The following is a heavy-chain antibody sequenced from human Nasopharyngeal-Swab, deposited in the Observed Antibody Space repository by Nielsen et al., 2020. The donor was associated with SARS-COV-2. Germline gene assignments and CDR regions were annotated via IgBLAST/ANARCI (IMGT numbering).Heavy chain of an antibody. Sequence: GGSLRLSCAASGFTFSSYAMSWVRQAPGKGLEWVSAISGSGGSTYYADSVKGRFTISRDNSKNTLYLQMNSLRAEDTAVDYCVKGPPAVIHNFDYWGQGTLVTVSS. J-gene: IGHJ4*02. D-gene: IGHD2-21*01. CDR1: GFTFSSYA. V-gene: IGHV3-23*01. CDR3: VKGPPAVIHNFDY. CDR2: ISGSGGST.